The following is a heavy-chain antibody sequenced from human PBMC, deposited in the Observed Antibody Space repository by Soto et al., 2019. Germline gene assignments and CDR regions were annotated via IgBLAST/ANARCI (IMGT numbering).Heavy chain of an antibody. V-gene: IGHV3-11*01. J-gene: IGHJ4*02. D-gene: IGHD6-19*01. CDR3: ARSYSSGWEFDY. CDR2: ISSTGRTI. Sequence: PGGSLRLSCGASGFTFSKYYMSWIRQAPGKGLEWVSYISSTGRTIYYADSVKGRFTVSRDNAQNSLSLKLNSLRVEDTAVYYCARSYSSGWEFDYWGQGTQVTVSS. CDR1: GFTFSKYY.